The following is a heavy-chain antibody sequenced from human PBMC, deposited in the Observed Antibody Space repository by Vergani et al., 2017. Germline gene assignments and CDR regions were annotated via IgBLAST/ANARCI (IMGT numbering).Heavy chain of an antibody. Sequence: QVQLVESGGGVVQRGGSLRLSCATSGFTLSNSDMQWILQWPGKGLEFVAFIQFDGSNQYYADSVKGRFTLSRDLSKNTLYLQMNSLRTDDTATYYCAKHFRGWGIDYWGQGTLVTVSS. CDR1: GFTLSNSD. CDR2: IQFDGSNQ. CDR3: AKHFRGWGIDY. V-gene: IGHV3-30*02. J-gene: IGHJ4*02. D-gene: IGHD3-16*01.